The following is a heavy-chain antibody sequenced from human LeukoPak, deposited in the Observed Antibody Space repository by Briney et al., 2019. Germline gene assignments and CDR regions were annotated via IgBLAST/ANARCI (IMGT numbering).Heavy chain of an antibody. D-gene: IGHD6-13*01. Sequence: GGSLRLSCAASGLTFSSYDMHWVRHATGKGLEWVSAIGTAGDTYYPGSVKGRFTISRENAKNSLYLQMNSLRAGDTAVYYCARGGYSSSWESYSYYMDVWGKGTTVTVSS. CDR1: GLTFSSYD. V-gene: IGHV3-13*01. J-gene: IGHJ6*03. CDR2: IGTAGDT. CDR3: ARGGYSSSWESYSYYMDV.